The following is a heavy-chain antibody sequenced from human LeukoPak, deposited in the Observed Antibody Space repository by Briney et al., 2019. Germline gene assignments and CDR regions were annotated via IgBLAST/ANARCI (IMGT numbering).Heavy chain of an antibody. J-gene: IGHJ3*02. Sequence: PGGSLRLSCAASGFTFSSYAMSWVRQAPGKGLEWVSAISGSGGSTYYADSVKGRFTISRDYSKNTLYLQMNSLRAEDTAVYYCAKVFQRSAVVDDAFDIWGQGTMVTVSS. D-gene: IGHD4-23*01. CDR1: GFTFSSYA. CDR2: ISGSGGST. V-gene: IGHV3-23*01. CDR3: AKVFQRSAVVDDAFDI.